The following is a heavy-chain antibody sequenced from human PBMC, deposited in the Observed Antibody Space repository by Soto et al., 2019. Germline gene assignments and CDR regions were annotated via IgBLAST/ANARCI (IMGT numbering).Heavy chain of an antibody. D-gene: IGHD6-13*01. V-gene: IGHV4-30-4*01. Sequence: SETLSLTCTVSGGSISSGDYYWSWIRQPPGKGLGWIGSIYYSGSTYYNPSLKSRVTISVDTSKNQFSLKLSSVTAADTAVYYCASTPARGSSWFFTVGLWGRGTLVTVSS. CDR2: IYYSGST. CDR1: GGSISSGDYY. CDR3: ASTPARGSSWFFTVGL. J-gene: IGHJ2*01.